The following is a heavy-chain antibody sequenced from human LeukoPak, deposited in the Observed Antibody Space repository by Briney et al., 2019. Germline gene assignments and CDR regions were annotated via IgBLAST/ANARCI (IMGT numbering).Heavy chain of an antibody. CDR2: MNPNSGNT. CDR1: GYTFTGYY. J-gene: IGHJ4*02. Sequence: GASVKVSCKASGYTFTGYYMHWVRQAPGQGLEWMGWMNPNSGNTGYAQKFQGRVTMTRNTSISTAYMELSSLRSEDTAVYYCARGSRDGYNLDYWGQGTLVTVSS. V-gene: IGHV1-8*02. D-gene: IGHD5-12*01. CDR3: ARGSRDGYNLDY.